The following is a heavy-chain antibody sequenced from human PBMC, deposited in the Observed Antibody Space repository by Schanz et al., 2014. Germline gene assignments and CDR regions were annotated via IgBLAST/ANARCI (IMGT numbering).Heavy chain of an antibody. CDR3: AKGDRTRYYAMDV. CDR1: GYSFTTYG. V-gene: IGHV1-18*01. Sequence: QVQLVQSAPEVKKPGASVQVSCKASGYSFTTYGLNWVRQAPGQGLEWMGLISPSVGNTNYAQKFQGRITMTADKSTSTDCMEVSGVVSEGTAVYYWAKGDRTRYYAMDVWGEGTTVTVSS. J-gene: IGHJ6*04. CDR2: ISPSVGNT. D-gene: IGHD3-9*01.